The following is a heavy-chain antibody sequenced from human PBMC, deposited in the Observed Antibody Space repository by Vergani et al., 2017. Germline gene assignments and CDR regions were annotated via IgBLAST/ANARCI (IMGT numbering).Heavy chain of an antibody. V-gene: IGHV4-59*01. Sequence: QVQLQESGPGLVKPSETLSLTCTVSGGSISSYYWSWIRQPPGKGLEWIGYIYYSGSTKYNPSLKSRVTISVDTSKNQFSLKLSSVTAADTAVYYCARWGYSYGYHYFDYWGQGTLVTVSS. CDR1: GGSISSYY. D-gene: IGHD5-18*01. CDR3: ARWGYSYGYHYFDY. J-gene: IGHJ4*02. CDR2: IYYSGST.